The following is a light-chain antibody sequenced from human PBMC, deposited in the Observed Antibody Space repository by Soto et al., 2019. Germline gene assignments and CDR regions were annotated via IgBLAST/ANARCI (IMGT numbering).Light chain of an antibody. Sequence: EIVLTQSPGTLSLSPGERATLSCRASESVSSGYLAWYQQKPGQAHRLLIYGASSRATGIQDRFSGSGSGTDFTLTIRRLEPEDFAVYYCKQYGSSTGTFGQGTKVDIK. CDR1: ESVSSGY. CDR3: KQYGSSTGT. CDR2: GAS. J-gene: IGKJ1*01. V-gene: IGKV3-20*01.